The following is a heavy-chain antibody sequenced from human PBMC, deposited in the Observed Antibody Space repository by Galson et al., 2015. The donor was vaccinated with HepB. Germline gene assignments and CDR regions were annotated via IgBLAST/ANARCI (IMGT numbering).Heavy chain of an antibody. Sequence: SLRLSCAASGFTFSSYGMHWVRQAPGKGLEWAAVTSHDENDQRYADSVKGRFTISRDNAKNTLYLQMNSLRPEDTAVYYCAKGLHSGSYSDVYYGLDVWDQGTTVTVSS. CDR2: TSHDENDQ. CDR3: AKGLHSGSYSDVYYGLDV. D-gene: IGHD1-26*01. J-gene: IGHJ6*02. CDR1: GFTFSSYG. V-gene: IGHV3-30*18.